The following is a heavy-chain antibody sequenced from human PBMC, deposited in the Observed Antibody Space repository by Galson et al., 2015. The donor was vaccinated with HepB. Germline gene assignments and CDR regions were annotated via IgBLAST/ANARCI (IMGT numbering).Heavy chain of an antibody. V-gene: IGHV3-11*06. J-gene: IGHJ4*02. CDR2: ISSNTGTYT. Sequence: SLRLSCAASGFTFRDYYMSWIRQTPGKGLEWLSYISSNTGTYTNYADSVKGRLTISRDNAENSLYPQMSSLRVEDTAVYYCARVADSHYGDHTHFDSWGQGTLVTVSS. CDR3: ARVADSHYGDHTHFDS. D-gene: IGHD4-17*01. CDR1: GFTFRDYY.